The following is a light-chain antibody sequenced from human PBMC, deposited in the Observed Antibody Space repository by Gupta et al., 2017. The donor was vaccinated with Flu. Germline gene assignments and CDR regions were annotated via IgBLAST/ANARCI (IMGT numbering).Light chain of an antibody. CDR2: KAS. V-gene: IGKV1-5*03. J-gene: IGKJ1*01. Sequence: SPSTLSASVGDRVTITCRASQSISSWLAWYQQKPGKAPKLLIYKASSLQSGVPSRFSGSGSGTEFTLTISSLQPDDFATYYCQQYDSYSTFGQGTKVEIK. CDR1: QSISSW. CDR3: QQYDSYST.